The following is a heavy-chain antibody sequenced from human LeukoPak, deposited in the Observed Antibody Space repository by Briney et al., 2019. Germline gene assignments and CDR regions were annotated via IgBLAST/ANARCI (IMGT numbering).Heavy chain of an antibody. Sequence: PGRSLRLSCAASGFTFSSYAMHWVRQAPGKGLEWVSAISGSGGSTYYADSVKGRFTISRDNSKNTLYLQMNSLRAEDTAVYYCAKRFEIAEEFDYWGQGTLVTVSS. J-gene: IGHJ4*02. CDR2: ISGSGGST. V-gene: IGHV3-23*01. CDR1: GFTFSSYA. CDR3: AKRFEIAEEFDY. D-gene: IGHD6-13*01.